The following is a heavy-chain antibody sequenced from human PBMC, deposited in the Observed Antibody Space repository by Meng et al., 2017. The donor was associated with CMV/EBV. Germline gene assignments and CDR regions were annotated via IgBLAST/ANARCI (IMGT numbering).Heavy chain of an antibody. CDR2: IYYSGST. V-gene: IGHV4-39*07. D-gene: IGHD3-22*01. CDR1: GGSISSSSYY. CDR3: ARYYYDSSGYFDY. Sequence: QLQLQESGPGLVKPPETLSRTCTVSGGSISSSSYYWGWIRQPPGKGLEWIGSIYYSGSTYYNPSLKSRVTISVDTSKNQFSLKLSSVTAADTAVYYCARYYYDSSGYFDYWGQGTLVTVSS. J-gene: IGHJ4*02.